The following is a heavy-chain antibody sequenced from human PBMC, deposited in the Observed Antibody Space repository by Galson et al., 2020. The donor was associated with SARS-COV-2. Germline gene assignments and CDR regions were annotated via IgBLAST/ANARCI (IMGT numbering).Heavy chain of an antibody. CDR3: ARNLAYSYGNPFDY. D-gene: IGHD5-18*01. J-gene: IGHJ4*02. V-gene: IGHV3-30*04. CDR2: ISYDGSNK. Sequence: GGSLRLSCAASGFTFSSYAMHWVRQAPGKGLEWVAVISYDGSNKYYADSVKGRFTISRDNSKNTLYLQMNSLRAEDTAVYYCARNLAYSYGNPFDYGGQGTLVTVSS. CDR1: GFTFSSYA.